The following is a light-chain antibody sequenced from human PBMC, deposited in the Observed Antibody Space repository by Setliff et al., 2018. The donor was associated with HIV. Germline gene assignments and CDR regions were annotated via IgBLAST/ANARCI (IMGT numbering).Light chain of an antibody. CDR2: EVS. CDR3: SSYAGSNNFDV. Sequence: QTALTQPASVSGSPGQSITISCTGTSSDVGGYNYVSWYQKHPGKAPKLMIYEVSNRPSGVPDRLSGSKSGNTAFLTVSGLQAEDEADYYCSSYAGSNNFDVFGTGTKVTVL. V-gene: IGLV2-8*01. CDR1: SSDVGGYNY. J-gene: IGLJ1*01.